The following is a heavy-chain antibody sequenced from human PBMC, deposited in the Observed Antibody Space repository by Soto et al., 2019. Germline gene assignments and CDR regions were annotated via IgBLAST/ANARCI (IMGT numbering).Heavy chain of an antibody. V-gene: IGHV4-59*01. J-gene: IGHJ5*01. CDR1: GGSFNNDY. D-gene: IGHD3-22*01. CDR3: ARDRYFYDSAGYYRTPDS. CDR2: IFHSGIT. Sequence: KTSETLSLTCTISGGSFNNDYWTWIRQSPGKGLEWIGYIFHSGITDYNPSVKSRVTISIDKSKNLFSLKLTSVTAADTAVYYCARDRYFYDSAGYYRTPDSWGQGILVTVSS.